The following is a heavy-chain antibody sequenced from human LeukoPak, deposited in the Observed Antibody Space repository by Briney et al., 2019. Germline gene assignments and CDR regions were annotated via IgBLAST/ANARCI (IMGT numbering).Heavy chain of an antibody. CDR1: GGSILNYY. Sequence: PSETLSLTCTVSGGSILNYYWTWIRQPPGKGLEWIGYIYSTRYTNYNPSLKSRVSISADTSKNQFSLKLSSVTAADTAVYYCARIAVSSGWGYFDYWGQGTLVTASS. CDR2: IYSTRYT. D-gene: IGHD6-19*01. CDR3: ARIAVSSGWGYFDY. V-gene: IGHV4-59*01. J-gene: IGHJ4*02.